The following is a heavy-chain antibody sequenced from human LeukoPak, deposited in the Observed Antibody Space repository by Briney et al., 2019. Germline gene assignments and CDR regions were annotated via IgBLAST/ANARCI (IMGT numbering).Heavy chain of an antibody. J-gene: IGHJ4*02. Sequence: SETLSLTCTVSGGSISSYYWSWIRQPPGKGLEWIGYIYYSGSTNYNPSLRSRVTISVDTSKNQFSLKLSSVTAADTAVYYCARGDLYYDSSGYYFDYWGQGTLVTVSS. CDR1: GGSISSYY. V-gene: IGHV4-59*12. D-gene: IGHD3-22*01. CDR2: IYYSGST. CDR3: ARGDLYYDSSGYYFDY.